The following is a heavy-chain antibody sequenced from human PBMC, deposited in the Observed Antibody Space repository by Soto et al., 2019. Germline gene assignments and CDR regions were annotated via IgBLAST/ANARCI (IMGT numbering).Heavy chain of an antibody. CDR2: ISSSSSYT. J-gene: IGHJ4*02. CDR3: ARIGENYGRRRHFDY. D-gene: IGHD3-10*01. Sequence: GGSLRLSCAASGFTFSDYYMSWIRQAPGKGLEWVSYISSSSSYTNYADSVKGRFTISRDNAKNSLYLQMNSLRAEDTAVYYCARIGENYGRRRHFDYWGQGTLVTVSS. V-gene: IGHV3-11*06. CDR1: GFTFSDYY.